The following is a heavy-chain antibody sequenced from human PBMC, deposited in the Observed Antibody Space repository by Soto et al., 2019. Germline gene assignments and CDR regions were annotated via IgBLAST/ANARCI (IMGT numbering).Heavy chain of an antibody. CDR2: IDPSDSYT. V-gene: IGHV5-10-1*01. Sequence: PGESLKISCKGSGYSFTSYWISWVRQMPGKGLEWMGRIDPSDSYTNYSPSFQGHVTISADKSISTAYLQWSSLRAEDTAVYYCATTNERTAPSVGFDYWGQGTLVTVSS. CDR1: GYSFTSYW. J-gene: IGHJ4*02. D-gene: IGHD5-18*01. CDR3: ATTNERTAPSVGFDY.